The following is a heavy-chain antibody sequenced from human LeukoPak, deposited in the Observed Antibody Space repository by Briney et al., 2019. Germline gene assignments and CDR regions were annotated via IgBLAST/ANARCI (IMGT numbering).Heavy chain of an antibody. J-gene: IGHJ4*02. D-gene: IGHD4-17*01. Sequence: SETLSLTCTVSGGSISSYYWSWIRQPPGKGLEWIGYIYYSGSTNYNPSLKSRVTISVDTSKNQFSLKLSSVTAAGTAVYYCASYGRQAFDYWGQGTLVTVSS. CDR1: GGSISSYY. CDR2: IYYSGST. V-gene: IGHV4-59*08. CDR3: ASYGRQAFDY.